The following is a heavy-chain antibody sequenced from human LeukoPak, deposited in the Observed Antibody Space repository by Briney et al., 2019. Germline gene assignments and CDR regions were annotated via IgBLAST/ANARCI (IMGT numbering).Heavy chain of an antibody. CDR3: ARDSGEGGGSLPFGY. CDR1: GYTFTSHG. Sequence: ASVKVSCKASGYTFTSHGMNWVRQAPGQGLEWMGWINTNTGSATYAQGFTGRFVFSLDTSVSTAYLQISSLKAEDTAVYYCARDSGEGGGSLPFGYWGQGTLVTVSS. J-gene: IGHJ4*02. CDR2: INTNTGSA. V-gene: IGHV7-4-1*02. D-gene: IGHD2-15*01.